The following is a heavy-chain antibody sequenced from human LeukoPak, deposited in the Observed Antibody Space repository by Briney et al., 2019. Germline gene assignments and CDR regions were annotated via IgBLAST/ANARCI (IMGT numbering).Heavy chain of an antibody. CDR3: AKMQYYDSGSYSFYYMDV. CDR2: ISGSGGRL. Sequence: GSLRLSCATSGFTFVSYGVSWVRQAPGKGLEWVSGISGSGGRLYYADSVKGRFIISGDISKNTLYLQMSGLRAEDTAVYYCAKMQYYDSGSYSFYYMDVWGKGTTVIVSS. D-gene: IGHD3-10*01. J-gene: IGHJ6*03. CDR1: GFTFVSYG. V-gene: IGHV3-23*01.